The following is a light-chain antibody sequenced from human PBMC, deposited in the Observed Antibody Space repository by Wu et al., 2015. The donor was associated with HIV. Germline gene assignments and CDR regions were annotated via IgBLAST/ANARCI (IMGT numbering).Light chain of an antibody. CDR3: QQYDASSPNT. Sequence: DIQMTQSPSTLSASVGDRVTITCRASQNINTWLAWYQQKPGKAPKLLIYKASTLESGVPSRFSGSGSGTEFTLTINSLQPDDFATYYCQQYDASSPNTFGGGTKVDI. CDR1: QNINTW. V-gene: IGKV1-5*03. CDR2: KAS. J-gene: IGKJ4*01.